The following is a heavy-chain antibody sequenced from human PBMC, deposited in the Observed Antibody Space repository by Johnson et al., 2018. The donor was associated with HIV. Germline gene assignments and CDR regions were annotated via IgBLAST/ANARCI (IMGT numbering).Heavy chain of an antibody. Sequence: GGLVKPGGSLRLSCAASGFTFSSYAMHWVRQAPGKGLEWVAVISYDGSNKYYADSVKGRFTISRDNSKNTLYLQMNSLRAEDTAVYYCAREQGSGSYSIHAFDIWGQGTMVTVSS. J-gene: IGHJ3*02. CDR3: AREQGSGSYSIHAFDI. CDR1: GFTFSSYA. V-gene: IGHV3-30-3*01. D-gene: IGHD1-26*01. CDR2: ISYDGSNK.